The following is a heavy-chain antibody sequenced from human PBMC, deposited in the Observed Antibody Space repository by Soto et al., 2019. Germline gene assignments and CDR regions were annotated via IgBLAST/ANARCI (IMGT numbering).Heavy chain of an antibody. Sequence: ASVKVSCKAFGYTFTGYGIHWVRQAPGQRLEWMGWINAANGDTKYSPKFQGRVTITRDTSASTAYMELSSLRSEDTAVYYCVRRHVSATGIDWFDPWGQGTLVTVSS. CDR1: GYTFTGYG. CDR3: VRRHVSATGIDWFDP. CDR2: INAANGDT. J-gene: IGHJ5*02. V-gene: IGHV1-3*01. D-gene: IGHD6-13*01.